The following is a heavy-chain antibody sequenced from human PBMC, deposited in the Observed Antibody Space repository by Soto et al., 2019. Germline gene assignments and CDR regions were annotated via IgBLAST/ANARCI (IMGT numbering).Heavy chain of an antibody. CDR1: NFVFSVYS. CDR3: ARDKDQYDFWGGTLDS. V-gene: IGHV3-30-3*01. Sequence: QLVESGGGVVQPERSLKLSCTASNFVFSVYSLHWVRQAPGKGLEWVALISYDGGNKYYPDSVKGRFTISRDNSKNTLYLQMNSLRREDTAVYYCARDKDQYDFWGGTLDSWGQGTLVTVSS. CDR2: ISYDGGNK. J-gene: IGHJ4*02. D-gene: IGHD3-3*01.